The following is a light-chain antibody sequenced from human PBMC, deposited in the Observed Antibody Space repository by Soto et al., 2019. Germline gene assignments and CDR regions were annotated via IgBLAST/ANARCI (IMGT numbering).Light chain of an antibody. CDR2: WAS. Sequence: DIVMTQSPDSLAVSLGERATINCKSSQSLLYISNNKNYLAWYQQKPGQPPKLLIYWASTRESGVPDRFSGSGSGTHFTLTISSLQTEDVAVYYCQQYLFSPATVGGGTKVEIK. CDR1: QSLLYISNNKNY. V-gene: IGKV4-1*01. J-gene: IGKJ4*01. CDR3: QQYLFSPAT.